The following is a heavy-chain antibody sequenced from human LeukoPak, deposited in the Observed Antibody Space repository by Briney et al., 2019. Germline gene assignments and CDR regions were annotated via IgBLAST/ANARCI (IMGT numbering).Heavy chain of an antibody. J-gene: IGHJ3*02. CDR1: GVSISSSY. CDR3: VRGNYDNRGYSNAFDI. Sequence: SETLSLTCTVSGVSISSSYWSWIRQPPGKRLEWIGYIYCNGNTNSNPSLKSRVTISADTPKNQFSLKLSSVTAADTAVYYCVRGNYDNRGYSNAFDIWGQGTMVTVSS. D-gene: IGHD3-22*01. V-gene: IGHV4-59*01. CDR2: IYCNGNT.